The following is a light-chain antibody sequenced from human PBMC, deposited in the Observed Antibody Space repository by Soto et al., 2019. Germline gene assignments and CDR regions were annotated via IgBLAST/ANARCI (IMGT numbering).Light chain of an antibody. CDR2: DAS. Sequence: EIVLTQSPATLSLSPGERATLSCRASQSIDSYLAWYQQKRGQAPRLLIYDASNRATGIPARFSGSGSGTDFTLTIRSLEPEDFAVYYCQHRINWPLTFGGGTKVEIK. CDR1: QSIDSY. J-gene: IGKJ4*01. CDR3: QHRINWPLT. V-gene: IGKV3-11*01.